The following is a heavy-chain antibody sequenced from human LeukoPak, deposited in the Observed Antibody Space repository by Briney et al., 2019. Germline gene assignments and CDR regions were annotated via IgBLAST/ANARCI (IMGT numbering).Heavy chain of an antibody. CDR3: ARQDTAMVTNFDY. V-gene: IGHV3-74*01. CDR1: GFTFSSYW. D-gene: IGHD5-18*01. CDR2: INSDGSST. Sequence: GGSLRLSCAASGFTFSSYWMHWVRQAPGKGLVWVSRINSDGSSTSYADSVKGRFTISRDNAKNTLYLQMNSLRAEDTAVYYRARQDTAMVTNFDYWGQGTLVTVSS. J-gene: IGHJ4*02.